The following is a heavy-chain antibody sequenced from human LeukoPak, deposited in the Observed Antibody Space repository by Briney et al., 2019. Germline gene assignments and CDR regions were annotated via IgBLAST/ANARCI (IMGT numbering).Heavy chain of an antibody. J-gene: IGHJ4*02. Sequence: ASVKVSCKASGYTFTGYYMHWVRQAPGQGLEWMGRINPNSGGTNYAQKFQGRVTITRDTSISTAYMELSRLRSDDTAVYYCARVRYDSSGYFYWGQGTLVTVSS. CDR3: ARVRYDSSGYFY. CDR2: INPNSGGT. V-gene: IGHV1-2*06. D-gene: IGHD3-22*01. CDR1: GYTFTGYY.